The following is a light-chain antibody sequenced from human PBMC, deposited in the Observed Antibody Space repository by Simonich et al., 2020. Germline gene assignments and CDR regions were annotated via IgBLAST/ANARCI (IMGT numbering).Light chain of an antibody. J-gene: IGLJ2*01. CDR1: SSDVGGYNH. CDR2: EVS. Sequence: QSALTQPASVSGSPGQSITISCTGTSSDVGGYNHVSGYQQHPGKAPKLMIYEVSKRPSGVPDRFSGSKSGNTASLTVSGRQAEDEADYYCSSYAGSNNVVFGGGTKLTVL. V-gene: IGLV2-8*01. CDR3: SSYAGSNNVV.